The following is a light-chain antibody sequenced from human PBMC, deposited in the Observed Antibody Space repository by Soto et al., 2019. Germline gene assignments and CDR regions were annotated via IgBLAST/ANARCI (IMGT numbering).Light chain of an antibody. CDR2: GNS. V-gene: IGLV1-40*01. J-gene: IGLJ1*01. CDR3: QSYDSSLSVYV. CDR1: SSNIGAGYD. Sequence: QSVLTHPPSVSGAPGQRVTISCTGSSSNIGAGYDVHWYQQLPGTAPKLLIYGNSNRPSGVPDRFSGSKSGTSASLAITGLQAEDEADYYCQSYDSSLSVYVFGTGTRSPS.